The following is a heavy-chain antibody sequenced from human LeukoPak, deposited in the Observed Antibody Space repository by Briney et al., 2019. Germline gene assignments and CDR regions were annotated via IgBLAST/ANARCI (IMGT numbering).Heavy chain of an antibody. V-gene: IGHV4-59*08. D-gene: IGHD6-13*01. Sequence: SETLSLTCTVSGGSISSYYWSWIRQPPGKGLEWIGYIYYSGSTNYNPSLKSRVTISVDTSKNQFSLKLSSVTAADTAVYYCARHRRAAAAPYNWFDPWGQGTLVTVSS. CDR3: ARHRRAAAAPYNWFDP. CDR2: IYYSGST. CDR1: GGSISSYY. J-gene: IGHJ5*02.